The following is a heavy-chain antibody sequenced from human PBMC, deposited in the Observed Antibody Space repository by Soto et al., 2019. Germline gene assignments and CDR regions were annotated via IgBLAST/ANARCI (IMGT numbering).Heavy chain of an antibody. CDR2: IYYSGST. CDR1: GGSISSGDYY. D-gene: IGHD1-26*01. J-gene: IGHJ4*02. Sequence: SETLSLTCTVSGGSISSGDYYWSWIRQPPGKGLEWIGYIYYSGSTNYNPSLKSRVTISVDTSKNQFSLKLSSVTAADTAVYYCARVRATHDGVDFDYWGQGTLVTVSS. CDR3: ARVRATHDGVDFDY. V-gene: IGHV4-61*08.